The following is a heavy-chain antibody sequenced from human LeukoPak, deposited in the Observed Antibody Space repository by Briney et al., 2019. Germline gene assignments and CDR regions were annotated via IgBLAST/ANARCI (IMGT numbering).Heavy chain of an antibody. Sequence: GGSLRLSCVASGFTFSSYGMHWARQARGEGLEWVAVISDDGSKKYYVDCVKDQFTISRDNSKNTLYLQMNSLRAEDTAVYYCAKDGQGLTYYFDYCGQGTLVSESS. CDR1: GFTFSSYG. CDR3: AKDGQGLTYYFDY. V-gene: IGHV3-30*18. CDR2: ISDDGSKK. D-gene: IGHD3-16*01. J-gene: IGHJ4*02.